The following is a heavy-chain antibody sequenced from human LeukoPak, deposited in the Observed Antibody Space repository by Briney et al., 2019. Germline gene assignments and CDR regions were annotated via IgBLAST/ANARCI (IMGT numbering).Heavy chain of an antibody. V-gene: IGHV4-31*03. CDR1: GGSISSGGYY. Sequence: SETLSLTCTVSGGSISSGGYYWSWIRQHPGKGLEWIGYIYYSGSTNYNPSLKSRVTISVDTSKNQFSLKLSSVTAADTAVYYCARSSSWYKFWFDPWGQGTLVTVSS. J-gene: IGHJ5*02. CDR2: IYYSGST. CDR3: ARSSSWYKFWFDP. D-gene: IGHD6-13*01.